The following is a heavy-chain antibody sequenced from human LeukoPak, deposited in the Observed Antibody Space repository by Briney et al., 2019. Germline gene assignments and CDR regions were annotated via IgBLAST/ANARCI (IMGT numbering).Heavy chain of an antibody. D-gene: IGHD2-21*01. Sequence: HPGGSLRLSCAASGLTFSRYNMNWVRQAPGGGLEWIAHINTKGGLIHYANSVKGRFTISRDNTYNSLDLHMHSLRVEDTAVYYCATENNVARYYFDYWGQGTLVTVSS. J-gene: IGHJ4*02. CDR2: INTKGGLI. V-gene: IGHV3-48*03. CDR1: GLTFSRYN. CDR3: ATENNVARYYFDY.